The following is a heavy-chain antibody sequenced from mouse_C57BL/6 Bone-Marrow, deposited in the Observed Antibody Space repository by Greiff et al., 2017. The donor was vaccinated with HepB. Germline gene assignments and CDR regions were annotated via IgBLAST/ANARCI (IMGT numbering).Heavy chain of an antibody. V-gene: IGHV5-9-1*02. J-gene: IGHJ3*01. CDR2: ISSGGDYI. D-gene: IGHD4-1*01. CDR3: TRGGKLAWFAY. Sequence: EVKLVESGEGLVKPGGSLKLSCAASGFTFSSYAMSWVRQTPEKRLEWVAYISSGGDYIYYADTVKGRFTISIDNARNTLYLQMSSLKSEDTAMYYCTRGGKLAWFAYWGQGTLVTVSA. CDR1: GFTFSSYA.